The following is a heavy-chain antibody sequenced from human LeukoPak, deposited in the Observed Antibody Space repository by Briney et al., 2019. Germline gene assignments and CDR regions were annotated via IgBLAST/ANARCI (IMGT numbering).Heavy chain of an antibody. D-gene: IGHD4-17*01. CDR3: ARTSHDYGDYSHFDY. CDR2: IYHSGST. Sequence: SETLSLTCAVSGGSISSSNWWSWVRQPPGRGLEWIGEIYHSGSTNYNPSLKSRVTISLDKSKNQFSLKLYSVTAADTAVYYCARTSHDYGDYSHFDYWGQGTLVTVSS. V-gene: IGHV4-4*02. J-gene: IGHJ4*02. CDR1: GGSISSSNW.